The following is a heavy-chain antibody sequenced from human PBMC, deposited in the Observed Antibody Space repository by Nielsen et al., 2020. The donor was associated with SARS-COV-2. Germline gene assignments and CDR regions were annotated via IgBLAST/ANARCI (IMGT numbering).Heavy chain of an antibody. V-gene: IGHV4-31*03. D-gene: IGHD2-15*01. CDR3: ARGAAFFDP. Sequence: SETLSLTFTVSGDSITFSGSSWTWIRHHPLRGLEWLGHRSHAGNTYSNPSLQSRLIISVDTSKNQFSLSLNSVTDADTAIYYCARGAAFFDPWGQGIRVTVSS. CDR1: GDSITFSGSS. J-gene: IGHJ5*02. CDR2: RSHAGNT.